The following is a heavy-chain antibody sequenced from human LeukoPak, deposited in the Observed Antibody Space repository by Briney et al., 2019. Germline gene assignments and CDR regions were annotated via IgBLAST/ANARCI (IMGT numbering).Heavy chain of an antibody. Sequence: PSETLSLTCTVSGGSISSYYWSWIRQPPGKGLEWIGYIYYSGSTNYNPSLKSRVTISVDTSKNQFSLKLSSVTAADTAVYYCARDQGSSSFDGYYYYYGMDVWGQGTTVTVFS. CDR1: GGSISSYY. CDR3: ARDQGSSSFDGYYYYYGMDV. V-gene: IGHV4-59*01. D-gene: IGHD6-13*01. J-gene: IGHJ6*02. CDR2: IYYSGST.